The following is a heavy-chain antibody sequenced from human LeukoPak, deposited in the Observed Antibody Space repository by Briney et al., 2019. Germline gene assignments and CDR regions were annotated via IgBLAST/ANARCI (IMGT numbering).Heavy chain of an antibody. Sequence: SETLSLTCTVSGYSISSGYYWDWIRQPPGKGLEWIGNIYHSRSTYYNPSLKSRVTISVDTSKNQFSLKLNSVTAADTAVYYRAKNSGYYHPYYIDHWGQGTLVTVSS. CDR2: IYHSRST. CDR1: GYSISSGYY. J-gene: IGHJ4*02. V-gene: IGHV4-38-2*02. CDR3: AKNSGYYHPYYIDH. D-gene: IGHD3-22*01.